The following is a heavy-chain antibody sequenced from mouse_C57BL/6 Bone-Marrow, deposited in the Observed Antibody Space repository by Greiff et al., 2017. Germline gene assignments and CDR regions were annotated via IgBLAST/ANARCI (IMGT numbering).Heavy chain of an antibody. V-gene: IGHV1-52*01. CDR2: IDPSDSET. D-gene: IGHD4-1*01. Sequence: QVQLQQPGAELVRPGSSVKLSCKASGYTFTSYWMHWVKQRPIQGLEWIGNIDPSDSETHYNQKFKDKATLTVDKSSSTAYMQLSSLTSEDSAVYYCARSAPNWDLDYWGQGTTLTVSS. CDR1: GYTFTSYW. CDR3: ARSAPNWDLDY. J-gene: IGHJ2*01.